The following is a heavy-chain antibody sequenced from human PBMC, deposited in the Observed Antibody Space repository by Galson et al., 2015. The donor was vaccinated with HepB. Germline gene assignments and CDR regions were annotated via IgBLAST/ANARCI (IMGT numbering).Heavy chain of an antibody. CDR3: ASQGTTVVTGSGY. D-gene: IGHD4-23*01. CDR1: GGSISSSSYY. CDR2: IYYSGST. V-gene: IGHV4-39*01. Sequence: ETLSLTCTVSGGSISSSSYYWGWIRQPPGKGLEWIGSIYYSGSTYYNPSLKSRVTISVDTSKNQFSLKLSSVTAADTAVYYCASQGTTVVTGSGYWGQGTLVTVSS. J-gene: IGHJ4*02.